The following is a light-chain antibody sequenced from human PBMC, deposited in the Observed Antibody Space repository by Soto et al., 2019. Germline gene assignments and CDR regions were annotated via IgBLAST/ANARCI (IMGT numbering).Light chain of an antibody. CDR2: DVS. V-gene: IGLV2-14*03. J-gene: IGLJ2*01. Sequence: QSALTQPASVSGSPVQSITIPCTGSSSNIGLYNHVSWYQQHPGTAPTLLIYDVSYRPSGISDRFSGSKSGNTASLTISGLQPEDEADYYCSSYGASSTLFGGGTKLTVL. CDR3: SSYGASSTL. CDR1: SSNIGLYNH.